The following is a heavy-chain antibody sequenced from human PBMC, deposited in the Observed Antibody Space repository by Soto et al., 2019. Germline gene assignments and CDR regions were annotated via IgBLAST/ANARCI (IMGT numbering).Heavy chain of an antibody. CDR1: GFTFSNAW. Sequence: GGSLRLSCAASGFTFSNAWMNWVRQTPGKGLEWVGRIKSKTDDGTTDYAAPVKGRFTISRDDSENTLYLQMNSLKIEDTGVYYCARVRQQWLVYAHYFDCWGQGTLVTVSS. CDR3: ARVRQQWLVYAHYFDC. D-gene: IGHD6-19*01. CDR2: IKSKTDDGTT. J-gene: IGHJ4*02. V-gene: IGHV3-15*01.